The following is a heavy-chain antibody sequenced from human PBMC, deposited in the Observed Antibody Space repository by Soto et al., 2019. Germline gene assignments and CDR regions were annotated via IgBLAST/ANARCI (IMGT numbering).Heavy chain of an antibody. J-gene: IGHJ4*02. V-gene: IGHV3-48*03. CDR2: INGGGTSI. Sequence: GGSLRLSCAASGFTVTNYEMSWVRQAPGKGLEWVSYINGGGTSIKYADSVKGRFTMSRDNARNSLYLQMNSLRDEDTAVYYCARENYGDAFDFWGQGALVTVPQ. CDR1: GFTVTNYE. D-gene: IGHD4-17*01. CDR3: ARENYGDAFDF.